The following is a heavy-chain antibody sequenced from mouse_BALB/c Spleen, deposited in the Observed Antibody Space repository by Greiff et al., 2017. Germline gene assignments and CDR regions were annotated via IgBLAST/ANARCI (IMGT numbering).Heavy chain of an antibody. V-gene: IGHV5-6*01. CDR3: AREDGNYVYFDY. CDR2: ISSGGSYT. CDR1: GFTFSSYG. D-gene: IGHD2-1*01. J-gene: IGHJ2*01. Sequence: EVQLVESGGDLVKPGGSLKLSCAASGFTFSSYGMSWVRQTPDKRLEWVATISSGGSYTYYPDSVKGRFTISRDNAKNTLYLQMSSLKSEDTAMYYCAREDGNYVYFDYWGQGTTLTVSS.